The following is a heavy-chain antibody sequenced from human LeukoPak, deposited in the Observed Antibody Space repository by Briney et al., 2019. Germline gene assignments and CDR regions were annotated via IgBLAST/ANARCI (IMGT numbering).Heavy chain of an antibody. D-gene: IGHD3-10*02. Sequence: NPSETLSLTCTVSGGSMSSYYWSWIRQPAGKGLEWIGRIYTSGSTNYNPSLKSRVAMSVDTSKNLFSLKLNSVTAADTAVYYCARAPTFGYWFDPWGQGTLVTVPS. CDR2: IYTSGST. CDR1: GGSMSSYY. J-gene: IGHJ5*02. CDR3: ARAPTFGYWFDP. V-gene: IGHV4-4*07.